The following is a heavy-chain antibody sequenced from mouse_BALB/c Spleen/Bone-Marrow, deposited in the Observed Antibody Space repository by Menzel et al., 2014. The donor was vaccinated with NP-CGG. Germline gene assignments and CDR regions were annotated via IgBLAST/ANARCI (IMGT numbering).Heavy chain of an antibody. Sequence: VQLQQSGAEIVRPGALVKLSCKASGFNIKDYYMQWVKQRPEQGLEWIGWIDPENGNTIYDPKFQGKASITADTSSNTAYLQLSSLTSEDTAVYYWARGDGYAMDYWGQGTSVTASS. J-gene: IGHJ4*01. CDR3: ARGDGYAMDY. CDR1: GFNIKDYY. V-gene: IGHV14-1*02. CDR2: IDPENGNT.